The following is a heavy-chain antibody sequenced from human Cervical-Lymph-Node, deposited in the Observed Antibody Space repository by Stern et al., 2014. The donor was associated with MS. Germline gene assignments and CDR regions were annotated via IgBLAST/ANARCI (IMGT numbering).Heavy chain of an antibody. V-gene: IGHV1-18*01. CDR3: ARDSGYSSSWYPWYFDY. CDR2: ISAYNGNT. J-gene: IGHJ4*02. Sequence: QVQLVESGAEVKKPGASVKVSCKASGYTFTSYGISWVRQAPGQGLEWIGWISAYNGNTNYAQKLQGRVTMTTDTSTSTAYMELRSLRSDDTAVYYCARDSGYSSSWYPWYFDYWGQGTLVTVSS. D-gene: IGHD6-13*01. CDR1: GYTFTSYG.